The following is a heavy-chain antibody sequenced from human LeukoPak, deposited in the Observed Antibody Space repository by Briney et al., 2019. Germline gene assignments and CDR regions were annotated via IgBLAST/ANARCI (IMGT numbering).Heavy chain of an antibody. CDR2: INKGGDNT. V-gene: IGHV3-23*01. D-gene: IGHD1-26*01. Sequence: GGSLRLSCAASGFTFSSYAMSWVRQAPGKGLEWVSAINKGGDNTYYADSVKGRFTISRDNSKNTLHLQMNSLRAEDTAIYYCAKLSGSFPLDIWGQGTMVPVSS. CDR3: AKLSGSFPLDI. CDR1: GFTFSSYA. J-gene: IGHJ3*02.